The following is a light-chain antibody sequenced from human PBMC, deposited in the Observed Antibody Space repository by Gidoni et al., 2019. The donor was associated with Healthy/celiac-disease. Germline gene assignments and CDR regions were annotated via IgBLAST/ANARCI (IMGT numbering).Light chain of an antibody. V-gene: IGKV3-11*01. CDR1: QSVSSY. Sequence: DIVLTQSPATLSLSPAERATLSCRASQSVSSYLAWYQQKPGQAPRLLIYDASNRATGIPARFSGSGSGTDFTLTISSLEPEDFAVYYCQQRSNWPPWTFGPGTKVDIK. CDR2: DAS. CDR3: QQRSNWPPWT. J-gene: IGKJ3*01.